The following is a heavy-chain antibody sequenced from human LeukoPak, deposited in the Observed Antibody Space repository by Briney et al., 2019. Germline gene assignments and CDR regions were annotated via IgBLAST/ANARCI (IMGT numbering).Heavy chain of an antibody. CDR2: TYYRSKWYN. J-gene: IGHJ6*03. CDR3: ARASTHTMLRPYYYYYMDV. V-gene: IGHV6-1*01. Sequence: SQTLSLTCAISGDSVSSNSAAWNWIRQSPSRGLEWLGRTYYRSKWYNDYAVSVKSRITINPDTSKNQFSLQLNSVTPEDTAVYYCARASTHTMLRPYYYYYMDVWGKGTTVTISS. CDR1: GDSVSSNSAA. D-gene: IGHD2-2*01.